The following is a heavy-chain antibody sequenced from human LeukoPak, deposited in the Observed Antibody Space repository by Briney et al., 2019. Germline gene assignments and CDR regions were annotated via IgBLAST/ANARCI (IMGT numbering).Heavy chain of an antibody. J-gene: IGHJ4*02. CDR3: AKGSF. D-gene: IGHD3-10*01. Sequence: GRSLRLSCAASGFTFSSYAMHWVRQAPGKGLEWVAVISYDGSNKYYADSVKARFTSSRDNSKNTLYLQMNNLRAEDTAAYYCAKGSFWGQGTLVTVSS. CDR1: GFTFSSYA. CDR2: ISYDGSNK. V-gene: IGHV3-30-3*01.